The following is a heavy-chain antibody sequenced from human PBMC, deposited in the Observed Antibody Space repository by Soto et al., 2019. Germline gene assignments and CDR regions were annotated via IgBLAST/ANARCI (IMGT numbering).Heavy chain of an antibody. CDR1: GLTFSSYS. D-gene: IGHD1-1*01. CDR2: INSNSGSI. V-gene: IGHV3-48*02. J-gene: IGHJ6*02. CDR3: ARDGHYLEPYYYVMDV. Sequence: VPLRLSCAASGLTFSSYSSNWVCPAPGKGLEWLSYINSNSGSIYYADSVKGRFTISRDNAKNSLYLHMNSLRDEDTAVYFCARDGHYLEPYYYVMDVWGLGTTVTVSS.